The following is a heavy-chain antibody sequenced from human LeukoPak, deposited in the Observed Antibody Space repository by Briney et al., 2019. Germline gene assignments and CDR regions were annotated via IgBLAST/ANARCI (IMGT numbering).Heavy chain of an antibody. V-gene: IGHV3-21*04. Sequence: NPGGSLRLSCAASGFTFSSYSMNWVRQAPGKGLEWVSSISSSSSYIYYADSVKGRFTISRDNSKNTLYLQMNSLRAEDTAVYYCAKAHSGELVLGMIVVFDAFDIWGQGTMVTVSS. CDR2: ISSSSSYI. D-gene: IGHD3-22*01. CDR3: AKAHSGELVLGMIVVFDAFDI. CDR1: GFTFSSYS. J-gene: IGHJ3*02.